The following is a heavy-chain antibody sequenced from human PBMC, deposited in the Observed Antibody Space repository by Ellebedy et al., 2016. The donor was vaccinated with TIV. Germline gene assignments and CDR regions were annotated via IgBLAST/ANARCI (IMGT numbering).Heavy chain of an antibody. D-gene: IGHD2-15*01. Sequence: GESLKISCAASGFNFSNHYMDWVRQAPGKGPEWVGRTRDEANKYTTDYAASVKGRFTISREDSKNSLYLQMDSLKTEDTAVYYCAGSAIGNIFDYWGQGTLVAVSS. CDR3: AGSAIGNIFDY. CDR2: TRDEANKYTT. V-gene: IGHV3-72*01. J-gene: IGHJ4*02. CDR1: GFNFSNHY.